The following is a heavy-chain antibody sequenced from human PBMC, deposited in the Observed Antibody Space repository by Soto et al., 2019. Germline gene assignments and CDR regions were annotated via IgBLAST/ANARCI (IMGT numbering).Heavy chain of an antibody. D-gene: IGHD2-2*01. V-gene: IGHV4-39*01. CDR3: ARHYLTPQYCSSTSCYSAAFWFDP. J-gene: IGHJ5*02. CDR2: IYYSGST. Sequence: SETLSLTCTVSGGSISSSSYYWGWIRQPPGKGLEWIGSIYYSGSTYYNPSLKSRVTISVDTSKNQFSLKLSSVTAADTAVYYCARHYLTPQYCSSTSCYSAAFWFDPWGQGTLVTVSS. CDR1: GGSISSSSYY.